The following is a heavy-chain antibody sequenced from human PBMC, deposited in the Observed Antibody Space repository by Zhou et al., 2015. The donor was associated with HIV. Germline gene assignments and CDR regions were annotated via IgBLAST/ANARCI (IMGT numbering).Heavy chain of an antibody. CDR1: GYTFTSYA. CDR3: ARAAGTRVYYYGMDV. Sequence: QVQLVQSGAEEKKPGASVKVSCKASGYTFTSYAMHWVRQAPGQRLEWMGWINAGNGNTKYSQKFQGRVTITRDTSASTAYMELSSLRSEDTAVYYCARAAGTRVYYYGMDVWGQGTTVTVSS. CDR2: INAGNGNT. V-gene: IGHV1-3*05. J-gene: IGHJ6*02. D-gene: IGHD6-13*01.